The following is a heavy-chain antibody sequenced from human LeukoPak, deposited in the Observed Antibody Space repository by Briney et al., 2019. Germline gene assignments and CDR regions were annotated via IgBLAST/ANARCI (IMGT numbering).Heavy chain of an antibody. CDR1: GGSFSGYY. V-gene: IGHV4-39*01. J-gene: IGHJ5*02. CDR2: IYYSGST. CDR3: ARHRDEGGYASVVWFDP. Sequence: SETLSLTCAVYGGSFSGYYWGWIRQPPGKGLEWIGSIYYSGSTYYNPSLKSRVTISVDTSKNQFSLKLSSVTAADTAVYYCARHRDEGGYASVVWFDPWGQGTLVTVSS. D-gene: IGHD2-15*01.